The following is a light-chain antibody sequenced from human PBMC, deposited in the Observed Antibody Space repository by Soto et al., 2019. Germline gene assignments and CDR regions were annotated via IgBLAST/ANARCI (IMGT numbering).Light chain of an antibody. J-gene: IGKJ4*01. CDR1: QSINTW. CDR2: DAS. V-gene: IGKV1-5*01. CDR3: QQFNSYPLT. Sequence: DIQMTQSPSTLSASIGDRVTITCRASQSINTWLAWYQHKPGKAPNLLIYDASNLESGVPLRFSGSGSGTEFTLTISNLQPDDFATYYCQQFNSYPLTVGGGTKVEIK.